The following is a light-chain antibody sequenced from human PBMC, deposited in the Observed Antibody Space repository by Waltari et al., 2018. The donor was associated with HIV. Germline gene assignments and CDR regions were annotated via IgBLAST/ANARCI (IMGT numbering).Light chain of an antibody. CDR1: QSVGTY. CDR2: AVS. V-gene: IGKV3-11*01. CDR3: QRRTNWPPEIT. Sequence: EIVLTQSPATLSLYPGARATLSCRASQSVGTYLAWYQQKPGQAPRLLIYAVSNSATGIPARFSGSGSGTDFTLTISSLEPEDFAIYYCQRRTNWPPEITFGGGSKVEIK. J-gene: IGKJ4*01.